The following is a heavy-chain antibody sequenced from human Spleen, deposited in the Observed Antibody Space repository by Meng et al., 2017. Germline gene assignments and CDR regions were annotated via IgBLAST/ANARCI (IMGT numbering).Heavy chain of an antibody. CDR1: GYTFTGYY. D-gene: IGHD6-13*01. Sequence: QVQLVQSGAEVKKPGASVKVSCKASGYTFTGYYIHWVRQAPGQGLEWKGWFVNYVDTYPAPKFQGRVTMTRNISISTAYMELSSLRSDDTAVYYCARGSAAGTGWLDPWGRGTLVTVSS. J-gene: IGHJ5*02. V-gene: IGHV1-2*02. CDR2: FVNYVDT. CDR3: ARGSAAGTGWLDP.